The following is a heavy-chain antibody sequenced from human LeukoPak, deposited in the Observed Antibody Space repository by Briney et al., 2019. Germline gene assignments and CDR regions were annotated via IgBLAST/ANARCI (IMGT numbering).Heavy chain of an antibody. J-gene: IGHJ6*02. CDR3: ARGYDYYYYGMDV. CDR2: ISYDGTNK. D-gene: IGHD5-12*01. CDR1: GFSFSDSA. V-gene: IGHV3-30-3*01. Sequence: TGGSLRLSCAASGFSFSDSALHWVRQAPGKGLEWVTIISYDGTNKYYADSVKGRFTISRDNSKNTLYLQMNSLRAEDTAVYYCARGYDYYYYGMDVWGQGTTVTVSS.